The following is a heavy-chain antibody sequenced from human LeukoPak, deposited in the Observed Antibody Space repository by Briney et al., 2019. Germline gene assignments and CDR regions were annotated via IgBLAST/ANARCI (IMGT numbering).Heavy chain of an antibody. Sequence: GGSLRLSCAASGFTFSSYAMHWVRQAPGKGLEWVAVISYDGSNKYYADSVKGRFTISRDNSENTLYLQMNSLRAEDTAVYYCARDLFGRFGELSVGYFDYWGQGTLVTVSS. D-gene: IGHD3-10*01. V-gene: IGHV3-30*04. J-gene: IGHJ4*02. CDR2: ISYDGSNK. CDR3: ARDLFGRFGELSVGYFDY. CDR1: GFTFSSYA.